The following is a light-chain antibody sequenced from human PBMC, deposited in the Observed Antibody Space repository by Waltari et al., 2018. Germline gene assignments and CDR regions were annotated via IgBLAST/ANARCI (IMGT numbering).Light chain of an antibody. J-gene: IGKJ2*01. Sequence: EIVMTQSPATLSVSPGDRATLSCRASQSVSSNLAWYQQKPGQAPRLPLYCASTRATGIPARFSGSGSGTEFTLTISSLQSEDFAVYYCQQYNNWPLYTFGQGTKLEIK. CDR1: QSVSSN. V-gene: IGKV3-15*01. CDR3: QQYNNWPLYT. CDR2: CAS.